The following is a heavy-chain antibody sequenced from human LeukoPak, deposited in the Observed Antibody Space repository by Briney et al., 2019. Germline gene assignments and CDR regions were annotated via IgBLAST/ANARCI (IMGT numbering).Heavy chain of an antibody. D-gene: IGHD2-21*01. V-gene: IGHV3-30-3*01. CDR3: ARERLPDY. CDR1: GFTFSSYA. J-gene: IGHJ4*02. CDR2: ISYDGSNK. Sequence: GGSLRLSCAASGFTFSSYAMHWVRQAPGKGLEWVAVISYDGSNKYYADSVKGRFTISRDNSKNTLYLQMKSLRAEDTAVYCCARERLPDYWGQGTLVTVSS.